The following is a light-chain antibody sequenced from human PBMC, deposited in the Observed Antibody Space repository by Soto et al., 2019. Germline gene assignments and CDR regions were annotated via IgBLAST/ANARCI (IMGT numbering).Light chain of an antibody. J-gene: IGKJ1*01. CDR1: QSVSSN. V-gene: IGKV3D-15*01. Sequence: EIGVTDSPATLSVSPGESATLSCRASQSVSSNLAWHQQKPGQAPSLLIFGASNRATGIPDRFSGSGSGTDFNFTIGRLEPEDFAMYYCQQYSDSPPTFGQGTKVDIK. CDR2: GAS. CDR3: QQYSDSPPT.